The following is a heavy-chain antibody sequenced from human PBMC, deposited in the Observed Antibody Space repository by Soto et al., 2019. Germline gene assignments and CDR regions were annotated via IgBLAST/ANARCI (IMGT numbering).Heavy chain of an antibody. D-gene: IGHD3-10*01. CDR3: ASTMFRGVIMRYYYYGMDV. V-gene: IGHV4-39*01. CDR2: IYYSGST. Sequence: PSETLSLTCTVSGGSISSSSYYWGWIRQPPGKGLEWIGSIYYSGSTYYNPSLKSRVTISVDTSKNQFSLKLSSVTAADTAVYYCASTMFRGVIMRYYYYGMDVWGQGTTVTVS. J-gene: IGHJ6*02. CDR1: GGSISSSSYY.